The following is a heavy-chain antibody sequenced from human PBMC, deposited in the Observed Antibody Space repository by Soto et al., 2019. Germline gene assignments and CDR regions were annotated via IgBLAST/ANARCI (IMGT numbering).Heavy chain of an antibody. J-gene: IGHJ4*02. CDR2: IYYSGTT. CDR1: GASINPYY. Sequence: SETLSLTCTVSGASINPYYWSWIRQPPGKGREWIGYIYYSGTTNYNPSLRSRVTISVDTSKNHFSLNLRSVTAADTAVYYCARNVDTTRAYYFDYWGQGSLVTVSS. CDR3: ARNVDTTRAYYFDY. D-gene: IGHD5-18*01. V-gene: IGHV4-59*01.